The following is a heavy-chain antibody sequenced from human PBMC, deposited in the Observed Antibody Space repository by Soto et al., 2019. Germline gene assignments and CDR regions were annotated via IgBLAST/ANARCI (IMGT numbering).Heavy chain of an antibody. CDR1: GGTFSTYA. CDR2: VIPISDTT. CDR3: ARSQGSSTSLEIYYYYYYGMDV. Sequence: QVQLVQHGAEVKKPGSSLKVSCKASGGTFSTYAISWVRHAPGQGLEWMRGVIPISDTTNYAQKFQGRVTITADESTSTAYMELSSLRSEDTAVYYCARSQGSSTSLEIYYYYYYGMDVWGQGTTVTVSS. J-gene: IGHJ6*02. D-gene: IGHD2-2*01. V-gene: IGHV1-69*01.